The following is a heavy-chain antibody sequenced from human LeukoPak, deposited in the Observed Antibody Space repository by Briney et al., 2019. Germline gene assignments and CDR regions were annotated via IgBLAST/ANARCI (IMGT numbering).Heavy chain of an antibody. D-gene: IGHD5-12*01. CDR1: GFTSTSSA. V-gene: IGHV1-58*02. CDR3: VAGLRDPDY. Sequence: SAQVFCKASGFTSTSSAIQRVRQPRAQNLQWIRWLVVGSGNTNYEQTFQKRVTITRDMSTSTAYMELSSLRSEDTAVYYCVAGLRDPDYWGQGGLVGVCS. CDR2: LVVGSGNT. J-gene: IGHJ4*02.